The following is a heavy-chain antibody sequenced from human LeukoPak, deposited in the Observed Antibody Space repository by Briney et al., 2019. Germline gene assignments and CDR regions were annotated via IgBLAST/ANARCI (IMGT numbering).Heavy chain of an antibody. CDR2: IYYSGST. V-gene: IGHV4-61*01. D-gene: IGHD3-16*02. J-gene: IGHJ4*02. CDR3: ARVSGVYVWGSYPHSGFDY. CDR1: GGSISSSSYY. Sequence: PSETLSLTCTVSGGSISSSSYYWSWIRQPPGKGLEWIGYIYYSGSTNYNPSLKSRVTISVDTSKNQFSLKLSSVTAADTAVYYCARVSGVYVWGSYPHSGFDYWGQGTLVTVSS.